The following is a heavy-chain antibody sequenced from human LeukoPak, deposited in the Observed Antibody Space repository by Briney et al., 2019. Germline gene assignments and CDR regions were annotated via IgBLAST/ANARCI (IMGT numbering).Heavy chain of an antibody. CDR1: GFTFSIYW. Sequence: PGGSLRLSWAPYGFTFSIYWMSWVRQAPGKGREWVANIKGRGSEKYYVDSVEDQFTITGANAKNSLYLQMNSVRAEDTAVYYCARDGRTAARPGLQFDYWGQGTLVTVSS. J-gene: IGHJ4*02. CDR3: ARDGRTAARPGLQFDY. CDR2: IKGRGSEK. D-gene: IGHD6-6*01. V-gene: IGHV3-7*01.